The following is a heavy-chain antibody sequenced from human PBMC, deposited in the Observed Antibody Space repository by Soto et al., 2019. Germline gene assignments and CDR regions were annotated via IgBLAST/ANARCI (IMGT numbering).Heavy chain of an antibody. CDR3: ARFITWFDP. Sequence: PSETLSLTCTVSVGSISSSSYYCGWIRQPPGKGLEWIGSIYYSGSTYYNPSLKSRVTISVDTSKNQFSLKLSSVTAADTAVYYCARFITWFDPWGQGTLVTVSS. CDR2: IYYSGST. V-gene: IGHV4-39*01. D-gene: IGHD1-20*01. CDR1: VGSISSSSYY. J-gene: IGHJ5*02.